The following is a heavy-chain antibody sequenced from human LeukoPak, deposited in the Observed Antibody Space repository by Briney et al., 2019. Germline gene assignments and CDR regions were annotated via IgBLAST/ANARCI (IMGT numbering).Heavy chain of an antibody. Sequence: PGGSLRLSCAASGFTFSGSAMHWVRQASEKGLEWVGRIRNKANNYATAYDESVKGRFTISRDDSKNTAYLQMNSLKTEDTAVYYCTGRGDEGVDYWGQGTLVTVSS. CDR1: GFTFSGSA. V-gene: IGHV3-73*01. D-gene: IGHD7-27*01. CDR3: TGRGDEGVDY. CDR2: IRNKANNYAT. J-gene: IGHJ4*02.